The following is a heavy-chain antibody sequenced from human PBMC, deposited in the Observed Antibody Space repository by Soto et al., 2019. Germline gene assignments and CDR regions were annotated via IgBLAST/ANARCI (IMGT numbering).Heavy chain of an antibody. CDR3: AREIRKSDGIDY. J-gene: IGHJ4*02. Sequence: GGSLRLSCAASGFTFSNYGMNWVRQAPGKGLEWVSSISSSGSYIYYAGSVKGRFTISRDNAKNSLYLQMNSLRAEDTAVYHCAREIRKSDGIDYWGQGILVTVSS. CDR1: GFTFSNYG. CDR2: ISSSGSYI. V-gene: IGHV3-21*01.